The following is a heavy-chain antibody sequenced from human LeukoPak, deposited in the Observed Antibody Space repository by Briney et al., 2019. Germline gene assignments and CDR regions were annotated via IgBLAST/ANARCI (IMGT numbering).Heavy chain of an antibody. CDR1: GGSISSYY. CDR2: IYYSGST. Sequence: SETLSLTCTVWGGSISSYYWSWLRQPPGKGLEWSGYIYYSGSTNYNPSLKRRVTISVDTSKKEFSLKRSSVPAADTAVYYCARVPSVPSVSFYYFDYWGQGTLVTVSS. CDR3: ARVPSVPSVSFYYFDY. V-gene: IGHV4-59*01. J-gene: IGHJ4*02. D-gene: IGHD4-11*01.